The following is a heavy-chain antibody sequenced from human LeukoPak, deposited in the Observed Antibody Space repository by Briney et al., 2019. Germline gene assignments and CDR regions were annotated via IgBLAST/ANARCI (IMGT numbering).Heavy chain of an antibody. V-gene: IGHV4-39*01. Sequence: SETLSLTCTVSGGSISSSSYYWGWIRQPPGKGLEWIGSIYYSGSTYYNPSLKSRVTISVDTSKNQFSLKLSSVTAADTAVYYRASGVGYSSADYWGQGTLVTVSS. D-gene: IGHD6-25*01. CDR1: GGSISSSSYY. CDR3: ASGVGYSSADY. J-gene: IGHJ4*02. CDR2: IYYSGST.